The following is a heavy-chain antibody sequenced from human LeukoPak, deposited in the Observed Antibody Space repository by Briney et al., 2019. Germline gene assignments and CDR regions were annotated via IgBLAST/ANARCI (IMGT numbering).Heavy chain of an antibody. CDR2: IDYSGIT. J-gene: IGHJ4*02. D-gene: IGHD1-1*01. V-gene: IGHV4-59*01. CDR3: ARDLELERNRWNYFES. Sequence: SETLSLTCTVSAGSISGFFWSWIRQPPGKGLEWLGCIDYSGITQYNPSLKSRVTISVDTSKQQFSLKLSSVIAADTAVYYCARDLELERNRWNYFESWGQGTLVTVSS. CDR1: AGSISGFF.